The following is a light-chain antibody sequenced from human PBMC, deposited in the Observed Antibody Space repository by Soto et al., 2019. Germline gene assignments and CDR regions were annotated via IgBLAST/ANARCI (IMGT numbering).Light chain of an antibody. CDR1: QRISTW. V-gene: IGKV1-5*01. CDR2: DAS. J-gene: IGKJ5*01. CDR3: QQYKSYWT. Sequence: DIQMTQVPSTRSASVGDGDTIPCRASQRISTWLAWYQQKPGKAPXXLISDASSLETGVPSRFSGSGSGTEFTLTINSLQPDDFATYYCQQYKSYWTFGQGTRLEI.